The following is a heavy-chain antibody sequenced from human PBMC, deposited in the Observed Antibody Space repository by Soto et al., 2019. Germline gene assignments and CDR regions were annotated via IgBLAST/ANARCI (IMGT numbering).Heavy chain of an antibody. V-gene: IGHV1-69*02. CDR1: GGTFSSYT. J-gene: IGHJ4*02. Sequence: ASVKVSCKASGGTFSSYTISWVRQAPGQGLEWMGRIIPILGIANYAQKFQGRVTITADKSTSTAYMELSSLRSEDTAVYYCARGVASGRYSSSSELLYSSSWYVFDYWGQGTLVTVSS. CDR2: IIPILGIA. D-gene: IGHD6-13*01. CDR3: ARGVASGRYSSSSELLYSSSWYVFDY.